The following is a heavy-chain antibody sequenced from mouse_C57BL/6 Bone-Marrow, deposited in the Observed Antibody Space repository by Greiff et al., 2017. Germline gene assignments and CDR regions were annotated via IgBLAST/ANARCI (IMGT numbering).Heavy chain of an antibody. V-gene: IGHV5-6*01. CDR2: ISSGGSYT. D-gene: IGHD2-5*01. CDR3: ARAYSNYLYAMDY. Sequence: VQLKESGGDLVKPGGSLKLSCAASGFTFSSYGMSWVRQTPDKRLEWVATISSGGSYTYYPDSVKGRFTISRDNAKNTLYLQMSSLKSEDTAMYYCARAYSNYLYAMDYWGQGTSVTVSS. J-gene: IGHJ4*01. CDR1: GFTFSSYG.